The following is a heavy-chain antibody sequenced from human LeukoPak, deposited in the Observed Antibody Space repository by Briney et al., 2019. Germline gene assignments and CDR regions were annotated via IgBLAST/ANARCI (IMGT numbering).Heavy chain of an antibody. CDR3: ARSTTHPYYNYMDV. J-gene: IGHJ6*03. D-gene: IGHD4-17*01. V-gene: IGHV3-48*04. CDR2: ISSSSSTI. CDR1: GFTFSSYS. Sequence: GESLRLSCAASGFTFSSYSMNWVRQAPGKGLEWVSYISSSSSTIYYADSVKGRFTISRDNAKNTLYLQMNSLRVEDTAVYYCARSTTHPYYNYMDVWGKGTTVTLSS.